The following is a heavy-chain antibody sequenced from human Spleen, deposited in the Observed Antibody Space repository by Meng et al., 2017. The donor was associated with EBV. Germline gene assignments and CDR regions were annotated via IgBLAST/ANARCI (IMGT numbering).Heavy chain of an antibody. V-gene: IGHV4-30-4*08. J-gene: IGHJ4*02. CDR3: ARDPNGDYAFNS. CDR1: GDSVSSGAYY. CDR2: IYHSGST. D-gene: IGHD4-17*01. Sequence: QESGHGLVRPLETLSLTFTVSGDSVSSGAYYWSWVRQPPGKRLEWIGNIYHSGSTYYNPSLKSRVTISVDTSKNQFSLKLSSVTAADTAVYYCARDPNGDYAFNSWGQGTLVTVSS.